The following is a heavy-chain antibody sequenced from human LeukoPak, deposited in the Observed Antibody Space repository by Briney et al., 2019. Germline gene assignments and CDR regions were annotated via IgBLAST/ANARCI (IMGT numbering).Heavy chain of an antibody. J-gene: IGHJ4*02. D-gene: IGHD3-10*01. CDR1: GFTFSSYS. Sequence: PGGSLRLSCAAPGFTFSSYSMNWVRQAPGKGLEWVSSISSSSSYIYYADSVKGRFTISRDNAKNSLYLQMNSLRAEDTAVYYCARTMVRGVLYYFDYWGQGTLVTVSS. CDR3: ARTMVRGVLYYFDY. V-gene: IGHV3-21*01. CDR2: ISSSSSYI.